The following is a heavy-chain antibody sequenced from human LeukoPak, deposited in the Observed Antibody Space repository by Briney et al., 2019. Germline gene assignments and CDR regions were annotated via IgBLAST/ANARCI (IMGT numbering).Heavy chain of an antibody. Sequence: PSETLSLTCTVSGGSISSITYYWGWIRQPPGKGLEWIGSIYYSGSTYYNPSLKSRVTISVDTSKNQFSLKLSSVTAADTAVYYCARPHIYDFWSGYSNWFDPWGQGTLVTVSS. V-gene: IGHV4-39*01. J-gene: IGHJ5*02. CDR3: ARPHIYDFWSGYSNWFDP. CDR1: GGSISSITYY. D-gene: IGHD3-3*01. CDR2: IYYSGST.